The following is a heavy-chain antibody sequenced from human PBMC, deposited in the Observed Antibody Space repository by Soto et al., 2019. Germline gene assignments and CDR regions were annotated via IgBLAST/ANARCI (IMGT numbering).Heavy chain of an antibody. CDR1: GFTFNNYA. V-gene: IGHV3-23*05. CDR3: AKGFAVAGFYFES. D-gene: IGHD6-19*01. Sequence: GGSLRLCCVVSGFTFNNYAMGWVRQDPGKGLEWVSGITASGNSRYYADSVKDRFTVSRDNSRNTLFLQMDSLGVDDTGTYYCAKGFAVAGFYFESWGQGTVVTVSS. J-gene: IGHJ4*02. CDR2: ITASGNSR.